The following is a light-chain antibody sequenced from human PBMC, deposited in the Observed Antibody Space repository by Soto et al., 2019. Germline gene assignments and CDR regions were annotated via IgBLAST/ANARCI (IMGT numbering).Light chain of an antibody. Sequence: EIVLTQSPATLSLSPGDTATLSCRASQSVSSYLAWYQQKPGQAPRLLIYDASNRATGIPARFSGSGSGTAFTLTISSLEPEDFAVYYGQQRSNWPQYTFGQGTKLEIK. CDR2: DAS. CDR1: QSVSSY. V-gene: IGKV3-11*01. CDR3: QQRSNWPQYT. J-gene: IGKJ2*01.